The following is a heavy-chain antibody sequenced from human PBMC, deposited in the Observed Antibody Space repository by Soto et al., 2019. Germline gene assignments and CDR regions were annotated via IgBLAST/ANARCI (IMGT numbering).Heavy chain of an antibody. CDR2: ISGSGGST. Sequence: GRSLRLSCAASGFTFSSYAMGWVSQAPGKGLEWVSSISGSGGSTYYADSVKGRFTISRDNFKNTLYLQMNSLRAEDTAVYYCATGALPEEFDAFDIWGQGTMVTVSS. CDR1: GFTFSSYA. D-gene: IGHD7-27*01. J-gene: IGHJ3*02. V-gene: IGHV3-23*01. CDR3: ATGALPEEFDAFDI.